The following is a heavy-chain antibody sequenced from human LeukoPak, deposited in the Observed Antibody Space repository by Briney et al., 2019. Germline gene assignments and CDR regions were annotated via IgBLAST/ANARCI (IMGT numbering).Heavy chain of an antibody. Sequence: ASVTVSCKASGYTFTSYDINWVRQATGQGLEWMGWMNPNSGNTGYAQKFQGRVTITRNTSISTAYMELSSLRSEDTAVYYCARIGRRGSYMAYWGQGTLVTVSS. J-gene: IGHJ4*02. V-gene: IGHV1-8*03. CDR3: ARIGRRGSYMAY. D-gene: IGHD1-26*01. CDR1: GYTFTSYD. CDR2: MNPNSGNT.